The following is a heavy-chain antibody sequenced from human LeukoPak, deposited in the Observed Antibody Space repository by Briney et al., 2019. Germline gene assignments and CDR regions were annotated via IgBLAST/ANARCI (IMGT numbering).Heavy chain of an antibody. Sequence: GGSLRLSCAASGFTFATYVMTWVRQAPGKGLEWVSSVGGDGRVTYYADSVKGRFTISRGNSKNTIFLQMNSLRVEDTAVYYCAKGISADGYNFERGADYWGQGAQVIVSS. CDR1: GFTFATYV. J-gene: IGHJ4*02. CDR2: VGGDGRVT. V-gene: IGHV3-23*01. D-gene: IGHD5-24*01. CDR3: AKGISADGYNFERGADY.